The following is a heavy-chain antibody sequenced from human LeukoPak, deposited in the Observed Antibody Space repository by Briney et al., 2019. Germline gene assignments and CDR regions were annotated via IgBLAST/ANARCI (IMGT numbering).Heavy chain of an antibody. CDR2: IYHSGST. CDR1: GGSISSGDYY. CDR3: ARGGDIVGFDY. D-gene: IGHD2-15*01. J-gene: IGHJ4*02. V-gene: IGHV4-30-2*01. Sequence: PSETLSLTCTVSGGSISSGDYYWSWIRQPPGKGLEWIGYIYHSGSTYYNPSLKSRVTISVDRSKNQFSLKLSSVTAADTAVYYCARGGDIVGFDYWGQGTLVTVSS.